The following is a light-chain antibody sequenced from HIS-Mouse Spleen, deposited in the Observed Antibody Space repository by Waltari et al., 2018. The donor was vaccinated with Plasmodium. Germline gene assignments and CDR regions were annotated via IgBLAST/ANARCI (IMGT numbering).Light chain of an antibody. CDR3: QQYYSTPPYT. J-gene: IGKJ2*01. CDR2: WAL. Sequence: DIVMTQSPDSLAVSLGERATINCKSSQSVLYSSNNKNYLAWYQQKPGQPPKLFIYWALTRESGVPDRFMCSGSGTDVTLTISSLQAEDVAVYYCQQYYSTPPYTFGQGTKLEIK. CDR1: QSVLYSSNNKNY. V-gene: IGKV4-1*01.